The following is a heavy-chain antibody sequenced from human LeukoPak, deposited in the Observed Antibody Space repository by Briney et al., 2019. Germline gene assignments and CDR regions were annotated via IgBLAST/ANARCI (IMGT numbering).Heavy chain of an antibody. J-gene: IGHJ4*02. CDR3: VRDSSWYDY. D-gene: IGHD6-13*01. Sequence: PSETLSLTCTVSGGSISSYYWSWIRQPPGKGLEWIGYIYYSGSTNYNPSLKSRVTISVDTSKNQFSLKLSSVTAADTALYYCVRDSSWYDYWGQGTLVTVSS. CDR2: IYYSGST. CDR1: GGSISSYY. V-gene: IGHV4-59*01.